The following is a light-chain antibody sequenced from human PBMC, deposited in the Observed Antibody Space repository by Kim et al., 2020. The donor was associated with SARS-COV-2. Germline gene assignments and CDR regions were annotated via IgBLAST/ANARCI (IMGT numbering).Light chain of an antibody. CDR1: NSDVGVYNY. J-gene: IGLJ3*02. V-gene: IGLV2-11*03. CDR3: CSYAGSNIGV. CDR2: DVT. Sequence: GQSSAISCPGTNSDVGVYNYVSWYQQYPGKVPKLIIHDVTKRPSGVPDRFSGSKTGNTASLTVSGLQAEDEADYYCCSYAGSNIGVFGGGTQLTVL.